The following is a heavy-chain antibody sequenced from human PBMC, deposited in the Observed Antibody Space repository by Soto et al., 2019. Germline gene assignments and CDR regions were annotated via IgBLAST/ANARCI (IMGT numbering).Heavy chain of an antibody. CDR3: ARVHPFGGDYYYGMDV. D-gene: IGHD3-3*01. CDR2: IYYSGST. J-gene: IGHJ6*02. Sequence: PSETLSLTCTVSGGSISSGGYYWSWIRQHPGKGLEWIGYIYYSGSTYYNPSLKSRVTISVDTSKNQFSLKLSSVTAADTAVYYCARVHPFGGDYYYGMDVWGQGTTVTVSS. V-gene: IGHV4-31*03. CDR1: GGSISSGGYY.